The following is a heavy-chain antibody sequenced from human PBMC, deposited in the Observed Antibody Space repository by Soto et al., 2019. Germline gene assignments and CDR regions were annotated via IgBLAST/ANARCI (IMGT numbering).Heavy chain of an antibody. Sequence: SVNVSCKASGGTFSTYTLISVRQAPGQGLEWMGRIIPFLSITNSAQKFQDRVTVTADKSTSTAYVELTSLRSDDTAIYYCTLGSWSAETFDIWGQGTMVTVSS. CDR3: TLGSWSAETFDI. CDR1: GGTFSTYT. V-gene: IGHV1-69*02. D-gene: IGHD6-13*01. CDR2: IIPFLSIT. J-gene: IGHJ3*02.